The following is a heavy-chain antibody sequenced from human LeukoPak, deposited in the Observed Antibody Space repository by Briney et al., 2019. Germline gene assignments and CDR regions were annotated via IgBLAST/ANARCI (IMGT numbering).Heavy chain of an antibody. CDR1: GFTFSSYS. J-gene: IGHJ4*02. CDR3: ARVLHKRNYDSSDYYGY. D-gene: IGHD3-22*01. Sequence: GGSLRLSCAASGFTFSSYSMNWVRQAPGKGLEWVSGINWNGGSTGYADSVKGRFTISRDNAKNSLYLQMNSLRAEDTAVYYCARVLHKRNYDSSDYYGYWGQGILVTVSS. CDR2: INWNGGST. V-gene: IGHV3-20*04.